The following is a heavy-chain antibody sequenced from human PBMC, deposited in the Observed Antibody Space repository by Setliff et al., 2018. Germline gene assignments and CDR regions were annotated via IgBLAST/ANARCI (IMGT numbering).Heavy chain of an antibody. Sequence: GGSLRLSCAASGFLYSNNAFHWVRQTPGKGLEWVAVISYDGTITHYVDSVKGRFSISRDNSQNTLYLQMNSLSPEDTAIYYCARTTGYRLEGDFDYWGQGTLVTVSS. V-gene: IGHV3-30*04. CDR3: ARTTGYRLEGDFDY. CDR1: GFLYSNNA. D-gene: IGHD3-16*01. CDR2: ISYDGTIT. J-gene: IGHJ4*02.